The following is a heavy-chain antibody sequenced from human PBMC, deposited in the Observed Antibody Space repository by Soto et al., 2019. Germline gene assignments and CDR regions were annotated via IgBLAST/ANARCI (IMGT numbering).Heavy chain of an antibody. V-gene: IGHV3-23*01. Sequence: PGGSLRLSCAASGFTFSSYAMSWVSQAPGKRLEWVSAISGSGGSTYYADSVKGRFTISRDNSKNTLYLQMNSLRAEDTAVYYCAKGIQPDDFWSGYYYYYGMDVWGQGTTVTVSS. CDR2: ISGSGGST. D-gene: IGHD3-3*01. CDR1: GFTFSSYA. CDR3: AKGIQPDDFWSGYYYYYGMDV. J-gene: IGHJ6*02.